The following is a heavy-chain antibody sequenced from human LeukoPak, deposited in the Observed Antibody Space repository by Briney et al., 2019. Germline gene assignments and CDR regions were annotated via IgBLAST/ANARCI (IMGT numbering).Heavy chain of an antibody. CDR3: ARGYYYDSSGFDY. CDR2: ISSSSSTI. V-gene: IGHV3-48*01. D-gene: IGHD3-22*01. J-gene: IGHJ4*02. Sequence: GGALRLSCAASGFTFSSYSMNWVRQAPGKGLEWVSYISSSSSTIHYADSVKGRFTISRDNAKNSLYLQMNSLRAEDTAVYYCARGYYYDSSGFDYWGQGTLVTVSS. CDR1: GFTFSSYS.